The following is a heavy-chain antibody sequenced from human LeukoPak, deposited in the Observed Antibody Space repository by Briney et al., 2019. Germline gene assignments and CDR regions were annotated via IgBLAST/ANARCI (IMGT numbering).Heavy chain of an antibody. V-gene: IGHV4-30-2*01. Sequence: PSETLSLTCTVSGGSVSSGAYYWSWLRQPPGKGLEWIVYIYHSGRTYYNPSLKSRVTISVDKSKNQFSLMLSSVTAADTAVYYCARDFGGCGTTSCYSDYWGQGTLVTVSS. D-gene: IGHD2-2*02. CDR2: IYHSGRT. CDR1: GGSVSSGAYY. CDR3: ARDFGGCGTTSCYSDY. J-gene: IGHJ4*02.